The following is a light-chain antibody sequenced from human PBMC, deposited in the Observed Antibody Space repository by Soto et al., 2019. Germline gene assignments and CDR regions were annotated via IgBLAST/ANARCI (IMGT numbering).Light chain of an antibody. CDR3: QQTYSPPWT. CDR1: ESISNW. Sequence: DREVTQGACTLSASLGDRVTITWRASESISNWLAWYQQKPVKAPNLLIYDASSLQSGVPSRFSGSGSGTDFTLPISSLQPEDFATYYSQQTYSPPWTSGLGTQVDI. J-gene: IGKJ1*01. CDR2: DAS. V-gene: IGKV1-39*01.